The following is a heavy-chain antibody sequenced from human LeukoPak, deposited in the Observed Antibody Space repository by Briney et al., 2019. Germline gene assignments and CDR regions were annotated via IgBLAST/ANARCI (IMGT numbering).Heavy chain of an antibody. CDR3: AKRRDGYSYYFDD. Sequence: GGSLRLSCAASGFSFSNYGMHWVRQAPGQGLEWVAFIRYDGHSESYADSVKGRFIISRDNSKNTLYLQMNSLRAEDTAVFYCAKRRDGYSYYFDDWGQGTLVTVSS. CDR1: GFSFSNYG. CDR2: IRYDGHSE. D-gene: IGHD5-24*01. J-gene: IGHJ4*02. V-gene: IGHV3-30*02.